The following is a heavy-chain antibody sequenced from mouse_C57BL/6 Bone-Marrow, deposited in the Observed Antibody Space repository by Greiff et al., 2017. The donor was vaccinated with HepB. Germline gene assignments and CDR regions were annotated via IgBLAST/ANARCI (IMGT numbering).Heavy chain of an antibody. CDR2: IDPSDSYT. D-gene: IGHD2-12*01. CDR3: ARVNSPAGFAY. J-gene: IGHJ3*01. V-gene: IGHV1-50*01. CDR1: GYTFTSYW. Sequence: QVQLQQPGAELVKPGASVKLSCKASGYTFTSYWMQWVKQRPGQGLEWIGVIDPSDSYTNYNQKFKGKATLTVDTSSSTAYMQLSSLTSEDSAVYYCARVNSPAGFAYWGQGTLVTVSA.